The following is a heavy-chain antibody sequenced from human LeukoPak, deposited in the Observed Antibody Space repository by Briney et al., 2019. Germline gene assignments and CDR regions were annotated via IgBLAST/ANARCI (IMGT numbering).Heavy chain of an antibody. CDR2: INANTGVT. CDR1: GYTFTGYY. CDR3: ARGGAQQHTNGWHIGNPDS. V-gene: IGHV1-2*02. Sequence: EASVKVSCKASGYTFTGYYIHWVRQAPGQGLECMGWINANTGVTNYGQNFQGRVTMTRDTSSSTAYMEVSSLRSDDTAVYYCARGGAQQHTNGWHIGNPDSWGQGTLVTVSS. D-gene: IGHD2-8*01. J-gene: IGHJ4*02.